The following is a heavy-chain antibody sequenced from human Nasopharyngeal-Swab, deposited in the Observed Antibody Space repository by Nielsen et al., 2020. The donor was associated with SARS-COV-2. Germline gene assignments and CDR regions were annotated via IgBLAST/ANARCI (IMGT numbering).Heavy chain of an antibody. V-gene: IGHV1-8*01. CDR3: ARRVAGSRRAFDI. CDR2: MNPNSGNT. J-gene: IGHJ3*02. Sequence: VRQAPGQGLEWMGWMNPNSGNTGYAQKLQGRVTMTRNTSISTAHMELSSLRSEDTAVYYGARRVAGSRRAFDIWGQGTMVTVSS. D-gene: IGHD6-19*01.